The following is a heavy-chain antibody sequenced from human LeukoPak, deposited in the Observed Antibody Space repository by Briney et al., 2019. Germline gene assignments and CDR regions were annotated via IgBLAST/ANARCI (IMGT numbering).Heavy chain of an antibody. V-gene: IGHV3-30*18. CDR3: ANILGASYSGFDYGDY. Sequence: PGGSLRLSCAASGFTFSSYGMHWVRQAPGKGLEWVAVISYDGSNKYYADSVKGRFTISRDNSKNTLYLQMNSLRAEDTAVYCCANILGASYSGFDYGDYWDQGTLVTVSS. D-gene: IGHD5-12*01. J-gene: IGHJ4*02. CDR1: GFTFSSYG. CDR2: ISYDGSNK.